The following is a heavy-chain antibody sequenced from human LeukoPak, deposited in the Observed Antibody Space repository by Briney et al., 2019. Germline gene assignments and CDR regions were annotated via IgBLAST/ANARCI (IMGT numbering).Heavy chain of an antibody. J-gene: IGHJ4*02. CDR2: IKQDGSEK. Sequence: PGGSLRLSCAASGFTFSSYGMHWVRQAPGKGLEWVANIKQDGSEKYYVDSVKGRFTISRDNAKNSLYLQMNSLRAEDTAVYYCARDHTVGAFYDYWGQGTLVTVSS. D-gene: IGHD1-26*01. CDR1: GFTFSSYG. V-gene: IGHV3-7*01. CDR3: ARDHTVGAFYDY.